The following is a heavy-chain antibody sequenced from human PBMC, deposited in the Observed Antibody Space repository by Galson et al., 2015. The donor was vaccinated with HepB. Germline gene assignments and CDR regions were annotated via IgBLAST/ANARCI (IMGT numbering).Heavy chain of an antibody. CDR3: ARELKGSGSYSYFDY. CDR1: GGSINSHY. CDR2: IYSSGST. J-gene: IGHJ4*02. D-gene: IGHD3-10*01. Sequence: ETLSLTCTVSGGSINSHYWSWIRQPPGKGLEYIGYIYSSGSTNYNPSLKSRVTISVDTSKNEFSLKLNSVTAADTAVYYCARELKGSGSYSYFDYWGQGTLVTVSS. V-gene: IGHV4-59*11.